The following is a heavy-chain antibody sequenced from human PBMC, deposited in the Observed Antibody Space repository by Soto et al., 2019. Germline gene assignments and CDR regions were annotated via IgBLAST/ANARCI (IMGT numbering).Heavy chain of an antibody. CDR1: GYNFTNYW. CDR2: IYPGDSDV. CDR3: ARQPPGENWFDP. Sequence: GESLKISCKGSGYNFTNYWIAWVRQMPGKGPEWVGLIYPGDSDVRYSPSVQGQVTISADKSVSTAYLQWNSLKASDTAMYYCARQPPGENWFDPWGQGTLVTVSS. V-gene: IGHV5-51*01. J-gene: IGHJ5*02.